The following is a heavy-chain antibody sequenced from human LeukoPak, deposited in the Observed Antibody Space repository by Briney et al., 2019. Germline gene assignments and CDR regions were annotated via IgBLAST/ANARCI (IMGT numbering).Heavy chain of an antibody. CDR2: IRGSGEST. Sequence: GGSLRLSCAASGFIFNTYAMSWVRQAPGKGLEWVSTIRGSGESTHYADSVQGRFTISRDNSKNTLYLQMNSLRAEGTAVYYCARHGNIHLLRNGFDSWGQGSLVTVSS. D-gene: IGHD2-15*01. CDR1: GFIFNTYA. J-gene: IGHJ4*02. CDR3: ARHGNIHLLRNGFDS. V-gene: IGHV3-23*01.